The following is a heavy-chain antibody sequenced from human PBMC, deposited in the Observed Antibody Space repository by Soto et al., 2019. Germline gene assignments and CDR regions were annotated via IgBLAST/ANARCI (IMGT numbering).Heavy chain of an antibody. CDR3: ARGGRGWYSWSAFDI. J-gene: IGHJ3*02. CDR2: IIPIFGTA. D-gene: IGHD6-19*01. Sequence: GASVKVSCKASGGTFSSYAISWVRQAPGQGLEWMGGIIPIFGTANYAQKFQGRVTITADESTSTAYMELSSLRSEDTAVYYCARGGRGWYSWSAFDIWGQGTMVTVSS. V-gene: IGHV1-69*13. CDR1: GGTFSSYA.